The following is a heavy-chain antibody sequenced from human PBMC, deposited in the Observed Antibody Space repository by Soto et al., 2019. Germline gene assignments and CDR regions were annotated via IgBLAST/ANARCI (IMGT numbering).Heavy chain of an antibody. J-gene: IGHJ3*02. CDR3: ARASRADAFDI. Sequence: QVQLQESGPGLVKPSETLSLTCTVSGGSISTYYWSWIRQSPGGGLEWIGYIYFSGTTNYNPSLKSRVTMSVDTSKIQFSLKLTSVTAADTAMYYCARASRADAFDIWGQGTVVTVSS. CDR2: IYFSGTT. V-gene: IGHV4-59*12. CDR1: GGSISTYY.